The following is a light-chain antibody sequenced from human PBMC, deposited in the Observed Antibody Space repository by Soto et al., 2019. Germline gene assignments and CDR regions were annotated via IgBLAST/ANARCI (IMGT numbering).Light chain of an antibody. J-gene: IGLJ2*01. Sequence: QSALTQPRSVSGSPEQSVTISCTGTSSDVGNYNYVSWYQQHPGKAPKLMIHDVTERPSGISHRFSGSKSDNTASLTISGLRAEDEAHYHCCSYAGSRTFVFGGGTKVTVL. CDR1: SSDVGNYNY. CDR3: CSYAGSRTFV. V-gene: IGLV2-11*01. CDR2: DVT.